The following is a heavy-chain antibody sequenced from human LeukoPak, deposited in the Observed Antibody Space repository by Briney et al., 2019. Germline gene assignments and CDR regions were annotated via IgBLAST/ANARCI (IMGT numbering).Heavy chain of an antibody. CDR3: ASDGEDY. V-gene: IGHV3-15*01. Sequence: KAGGSLRLSCAASGFTFSNAWMSWVRQAPGKWLEWVGRIKSKTDGGTTDYAAPVKGRFTISRDDSKNTLYLQMYSLRAEDTAVYYCASDGEDYWGQGTLVTVSS. J-gene: IGHJ4*02. D-gene: IGHD3-10*01. CDR1: GFTFSNAW. CDR2: IKSKTDGGTT.